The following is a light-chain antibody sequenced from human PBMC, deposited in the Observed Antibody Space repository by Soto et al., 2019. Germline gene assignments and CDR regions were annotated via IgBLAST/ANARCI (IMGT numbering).Light chain of an antibody. CDR2: EVN. CDR3: SSSAGTKNMV. J-gene: IGLJ2*01. CDR1: SSDVGASNY. V-gene: IGLV2-8*01. Sequence: QSVLTQPPSASGSPGQSVTISCTGTSSDVGASNYVSWYQQHPGKAPKLMISEVNKRPSGVPDRFSGSKSGNTASLTVSGLQAEDEADYYCSSSAGTKNMVFGGGTKLT.